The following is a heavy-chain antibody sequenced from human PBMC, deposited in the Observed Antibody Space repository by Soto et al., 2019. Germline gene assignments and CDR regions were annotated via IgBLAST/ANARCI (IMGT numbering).Heavy chain of an antibody. D-gene: IGHD3-22*01. J-gene: IGHJ6*03. V-gene: IGHV4-31*03. CDR1: GGSISSGGYY. CDR3: AGGGSIVVATRRLMDV. Sequence: SETMSLTCTVSGGSISSGGYYWSWIRQHPGKGLEWIGYIYYSGSTYYNPSLKSRVTISVDTSKNQFSLKLSSVTVADTAFYYCAGGGSIVVATRRLMDVWGKGTTVTVSS. CDR2: IYYSGST.